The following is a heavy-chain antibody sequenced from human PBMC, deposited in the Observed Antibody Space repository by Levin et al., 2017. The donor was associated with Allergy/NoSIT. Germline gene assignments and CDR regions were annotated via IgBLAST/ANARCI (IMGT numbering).Heavy chain of an antibody. Sequence: LSLTCAASGFTFSDYYMSWIRQAPGKGLEWVSYISSSSSYTNYADSVKGRFTISRDNAKNSLYLQMNSLRAEDTAVYYCARGAGGSGRLGHFDYWGQGTLVTVSS. J-gene: IGHJ4*02. CDR2: ISSSSSYT. D-gene: IGHD3-10*01. CDR1: GFTFSDYY. CDR3: ARGAGGSGRLGHFDY. V-gene: IGHV3-11*05.